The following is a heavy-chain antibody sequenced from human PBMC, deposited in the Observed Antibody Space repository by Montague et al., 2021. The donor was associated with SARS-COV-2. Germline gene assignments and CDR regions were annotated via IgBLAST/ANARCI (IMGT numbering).Heavy chain of an antibody. CDR1: GGSISSSNCY. CDR3: ATIAIPIRYFDY. V-gene: IGHV4-39*07. J-gene: IGHJ4*02. D-gene: IGHD2-2*02. CDR2: IYYSGST. Sequence: SETLSLTCTVSGGSISSSNCYWGWIRQSPGKGLEWIGSIYYSGSTSYNPSLKSRVTISLDTSRNQFSLKVNSMTAADTAVYYCATIAIPIRYFDYWGQGTLVTVSS.